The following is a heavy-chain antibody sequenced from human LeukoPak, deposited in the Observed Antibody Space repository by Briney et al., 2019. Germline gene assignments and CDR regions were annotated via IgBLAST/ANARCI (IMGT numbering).Heavy chain of an antibody. CDR2: IYHSGST. Sequence: PSGTLSLTCAVSSDSIRSNSWWSWVRQPPGKGLEWIGEIYHSGSTNYNPSLKSRVTISADTSKNQLSLKLSSVTAADTAVYYCVRVPFAFYGMEVWGKGTTVSVSS. CDR1: SDSIRSNSW. J-gene: IGHJ6*04. V-gene: IGHV4-4*02. D-gene: IGHD4/OR15-4a*01. CDR3: VRVPFAFYGMEV.